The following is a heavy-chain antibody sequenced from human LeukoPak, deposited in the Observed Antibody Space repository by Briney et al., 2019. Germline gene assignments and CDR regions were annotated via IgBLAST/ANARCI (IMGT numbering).Heavy chain of an antibody. CDR2: IYYSGTT. V-gene: IGHV4-61*08. Sequence: SETLSLTCTVSGGSISSGGYYWSWIRQHPGKGLEWIGYIYYSGTTNYNPSLKSRVTISVDTSKNQLSLKLTSVTAADTAVYYCARQYYSYGYIDYWGQGALVTVSS. J-gene: IGHJ4*02. D-gene: IGHD5-18*01. CDR3: ARQYYSYGYIDY. CDR1: GGSISSGGYY.